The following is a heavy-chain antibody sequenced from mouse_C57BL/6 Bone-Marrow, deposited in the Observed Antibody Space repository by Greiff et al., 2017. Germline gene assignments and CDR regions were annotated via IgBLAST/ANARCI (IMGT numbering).Heavy chain of an antibody. CDR1: GYTFTSYW. CDR3: VSPYEYGRYFDV. D-gene: IGHD2-4*01. Sequence: VQLQQPGAELVKPGASVKLSCKASGYTFTSYWMHWVKQRPGRGLEWIGRIDPTSGGHKYNEKFKSKATLTVDKPSSTAYMQLRSLTSEDSAVYCCVSPYEYGRYFDVWGTGTSVTVSS. CDR2: IDPTSGGH. V-gene: IGHV1-72*01. J-gene: IGHJ1*03.